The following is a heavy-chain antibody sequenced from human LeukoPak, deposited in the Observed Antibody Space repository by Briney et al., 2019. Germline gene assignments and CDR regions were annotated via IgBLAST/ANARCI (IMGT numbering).Heavy chain of an antibody. V-gene: IGHV3-30-3*01. Sequence: GGSLRLSCASSGFTFSSYAMHRVRQAPGKGLEWVAVISYDGSNKYYAHSVKGRFTISRDNAKNTLYLQMNSLRAEDTAVYDCARDQVVRFLEWLIDYWREGTLVTVSA. D-gene: IGHD3-3*01. CDR2: ISYDGSNK. CDR1: GFTFSSYA. CDR3: ARDQVVRFLEWLIDY. J-gene: IGHJ4*02.